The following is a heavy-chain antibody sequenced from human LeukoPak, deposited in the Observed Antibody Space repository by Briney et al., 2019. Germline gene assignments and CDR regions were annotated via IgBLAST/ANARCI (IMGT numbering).Heavy chain of an antibody. CDR1: GFTFNNYA. V-gene: IGHV3-23*01. CDR3: TKDLGSSSWRPPNYYGMDV. J-gene: IGHJ6*02. CDR2: ISGSGDST. D-gene: IGHD6-13*01. Sequence: GGSLRLSCAASGFTFNNYAMCWVLQAPGKGLEWVSTISGSGDSTNYADSVKGRFTISRDNSKNTLYLQMNSLTAEDTAVYYCTKDLGSSSWRPPNYYGMDVWGQGTTVTVSS.